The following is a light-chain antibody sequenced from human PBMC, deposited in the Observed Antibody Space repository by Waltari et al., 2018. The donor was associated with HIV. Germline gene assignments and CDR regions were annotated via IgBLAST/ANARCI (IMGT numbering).Light chain of an antibody. CDR1: SRDVGGYHY. V-gene: IGLV2-11*01. J-gene: IGLJ2*01. CDR3: CSYAGSFVL. CDR2: DVS. Sequence: QSAMTQPRSVSGSPGQSVNISCHGNSRDVGGYHYISWYQQHPANSPKLMIYDVSKRPSGIPDRFPGSKSSNTASLTISALQGEDEAYYYCCSYAGSFVLFGGGTKLTVL.